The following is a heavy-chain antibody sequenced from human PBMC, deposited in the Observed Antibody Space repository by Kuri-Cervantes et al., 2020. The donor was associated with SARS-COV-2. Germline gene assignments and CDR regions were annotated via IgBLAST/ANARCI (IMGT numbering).Heavy chain of an antibody. CDR1: GFTFSSYA. Sequence: GESLKISCAASGFTFSSYAMSWVRQAPGKGLEWVSAISGSGGSTYYAASVKGRFTISRDNSKNTLYLQMNSLRAEDTAVYSCAPSTGDNGYWGQGTLVTVSS. V-gene: IGHV3-23*01. D-gene: IGHD7-27*01. CDR3: APSTGDNGY. CDR2: ISGSGGST. J-gene: IGHJ4*02.